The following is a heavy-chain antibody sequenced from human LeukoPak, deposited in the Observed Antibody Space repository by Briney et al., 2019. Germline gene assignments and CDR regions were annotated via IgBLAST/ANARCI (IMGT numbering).Heavy chain of an antibody. Sequence: GGSLRLSCAASGFTFSSYWMSWVRQAPGKGLEWVANIKQDGSEKYYVASVKGRFTISRDNAKNSLYLQMNSLRAEDTAVYYCARSIGYSSGWPYYYYYGMDVWGQGTTVTVSS. CDR3: ARSIGYSSGWPYYYYYGMDV. V-gene: IGHV3-7*01. CDR2: IKQDGSEK. CDR1: GFTFSSYW. D-gene: IGHD6-19*01. J-gene: IGHJ6*02.